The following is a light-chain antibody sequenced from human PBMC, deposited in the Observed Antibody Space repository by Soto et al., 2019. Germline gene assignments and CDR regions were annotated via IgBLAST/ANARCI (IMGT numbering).Light chain of an antibody. J-gene: IGKJ4*01. CDR2: EAY. CDR3: QQYNSYPLT. Sequence: DIQMTQSPSTLSASVGDRVTITCRAIQSFSSWLAWYQQKPGKAPKLLIYEAYSLESGVPSRFSGSGSGTEFTLTISSLQPDDFATYYCQQYNSYPLTFGGGTKVEIK. CDR1: QSFSSW. V-gene: IGKV1-5*01.